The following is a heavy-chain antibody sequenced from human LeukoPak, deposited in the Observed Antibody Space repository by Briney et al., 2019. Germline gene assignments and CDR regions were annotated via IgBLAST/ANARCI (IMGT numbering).Heavy chain of an antibody. V-gene: IGHV3-33*06. CDR3: AKDYSSSWMYYFDY. D-gene: IGHD6-13*01. CDR1: GFTFSSYG. Sequence: HPGGSLRLSCAASGFTFSSYGMHWVRQAPGKGLEWVAVIWYDGSNEYYADSVKGRFTISRDNSKNTLYLQMNSLRAEDTAVYYCAKDYSSSWMYYFDYWGQGTLVTVSS. J-gene: IGHJ4*02. CDR2: IWYDGSNE.